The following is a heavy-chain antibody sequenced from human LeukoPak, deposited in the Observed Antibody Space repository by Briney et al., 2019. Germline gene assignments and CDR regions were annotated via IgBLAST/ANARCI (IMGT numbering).Heavy chain of an antibody. CDR3: ARWHSHGRYFDY. D-gene: IGHD1-26*01. CDR1: GGSISGDY. CDR2: TSYSGNT. V-gene: IGHV4-59*01. Sequence: PSETLSLTCTVSGGSISGDYWNWIRQPPGKGLEWIGYTSYSGNTDYKPSLRSRVTMSVDTSKNQLSLKLTSATAADTAVYYCARWHSHGRYFDYWGQGALVTVS. J-gene: IGHJ4*02.